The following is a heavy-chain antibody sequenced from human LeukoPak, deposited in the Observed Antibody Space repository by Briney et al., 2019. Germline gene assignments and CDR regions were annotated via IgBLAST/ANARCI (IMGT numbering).Heavy chain of an antibody. V-gene: IGHV4-34*01. D-gene: IGHD1-26*01. CDR1: GGSFSGYY. CDR3: ARGGYSGSYYSPFDY. J-gene: IGHJ4*02. CDR2: INHSGST. Sequence: SEPLSLTCAVYGGSFSGYYWSWIRPPPGKGLEWIGEINHSGSTNYNPSLKSRVTISVDTSKNQFSLKLSSVTAADTAVYYCARGGYSGSYYSPFDYWGQGTLVTVSS.